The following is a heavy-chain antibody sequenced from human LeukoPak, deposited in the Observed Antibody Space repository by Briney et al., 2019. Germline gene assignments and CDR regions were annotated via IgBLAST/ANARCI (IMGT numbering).Heavy chain of an antibody. D-gene: IGHD3-16*01. J-gene: IGHJ4*02. CDR2: ISYDGSNK. V-gene: IGHV3-30*04. CDR3: AGALGVGPLDY. Sequence: PGGSLRLSCAASGFTFSSYAMHWVRQAPGKGLEWVAVISYDGSNKYYADSVKGRFTISRDNSKNTLYLQMNSLRAEDTAVYYCAGALGVGPLDYWGQGTLVTVSS. CDR1: GFTFSSYA.